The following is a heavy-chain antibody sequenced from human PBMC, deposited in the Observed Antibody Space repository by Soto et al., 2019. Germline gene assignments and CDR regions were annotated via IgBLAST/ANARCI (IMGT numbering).Heavy chain of an antibody. V-gene: IGHV1-69*04. CDR1: GGTFSSYT. CDR2: IIPILGIA. CDR3: ARDNRGYDDYYYYYYMEV. D-gene: IGHD5-12*01. J-gene: IGHJ6*03. Sequence: SVKVSCKASGGTFSSYTISWVRQAPGQGLEWMGRIIPILGIANYAQKFQGRVTITADKSTSTAYMELSSLRSEDTAVYYCARDNRGYDDYYYYYYMEVWGKGTTVTVSS.